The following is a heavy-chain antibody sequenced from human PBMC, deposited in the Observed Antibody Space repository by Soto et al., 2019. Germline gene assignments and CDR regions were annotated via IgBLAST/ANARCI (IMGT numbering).Heavy chain of an antibody. CDR1: GGSISSCGYY. CDR2: IYYSGST. D-gene: IGHD3-10*01. Sequence: QVQLQESGPGLVKPSQTLSLTCTVSGGSISSCGYYWSWIRQHPGKGREWIGYIYYSGSTYYNPCLKRRFTISVDTPKNQFSLKLSSVTAADTAAYYCASGPYYYGSGSYYNHWFDPWGQGTLVTVSS. V-gene: IGHV4-31*03. CDR3: ASGPYYYGSGSYYNHWFDP. J-gene: IGHJ5*02.